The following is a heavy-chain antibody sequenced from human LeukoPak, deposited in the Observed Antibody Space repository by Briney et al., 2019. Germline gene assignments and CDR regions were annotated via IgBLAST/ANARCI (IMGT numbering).Heavy chain of an antibody. Sequence: ASVKVSRKASLYTFTRYYMYWVRQAPGHGREWVGWIYPNSGGTNYAQKLQGRVTMTSDTSISTAYMELSRLRSDDTAVYYCARLYDILTGYYTQPGLSSLDYWGQGTLVTVSS. J-gene: IGHJ4*02. CDR3: ARLYDILTGYYTQPGLSSLDY. CDR1: LYTFTRYY. V-gene: IGHV1-2*02. CDR2: IYPNSGGT. D-gene: IGHD3-9*01.